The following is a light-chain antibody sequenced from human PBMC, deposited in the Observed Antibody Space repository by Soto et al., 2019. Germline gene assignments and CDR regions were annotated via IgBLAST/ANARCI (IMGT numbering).Light chain of an antibody. CDR1: QSISDD. V-gene: IGKV1-27*01. J-gene: IGKJ1*01. Sequence: DKQMTQSPSTLSASLGERATLSCRASQSISDDLAWYQQKPGQAPRLLIYAASTWPTGVPARFSGSGSGTDFTLTISSLQPEDVATYYCQQYNSGPWTFGQGTKVDIK. CDR3: QQYNSGPWT. CDR2: AAS.